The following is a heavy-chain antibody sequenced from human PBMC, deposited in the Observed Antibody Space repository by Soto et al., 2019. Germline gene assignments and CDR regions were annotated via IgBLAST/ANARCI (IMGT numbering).Heavy chain of an antibody. V-gene: IGHV3-9*01. CDR2: ISWNSGSI. D-gene: IGHD3-3*01. CDR1: GFTFDDYA. J-gene: IGHJ4*02. Sequence: EVQLVESGGGLVQPGRSLRLSCAASGFTFDDYAVHWVRQAPGKGLEWVSGISWNSGSIGYADSVKGRFTISRDNAKNSLYLQMNSLRAEDTALYYCAKDGRVSGVVLTGYFDYWGQGTLVTVSS. CDR3: AKDGRVSGVVLTGYFDY.